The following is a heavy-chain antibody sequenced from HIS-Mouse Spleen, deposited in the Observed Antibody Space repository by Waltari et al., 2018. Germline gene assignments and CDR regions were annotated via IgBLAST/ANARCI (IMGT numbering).Heavy chain of an antibody. CDR1: GYSFTSYW. CDR2: IYPGDSDT. J-gene: IGHJ3*02. V-gene: IGHV5-51*03. CDR3: ARLPARDITGITHAFDI. D-gene: IGHD1-7*01. Sequence: EVQLVQSGAEVKKPGESLKISCKGSGYSFTSYWIGWVLQLPGKGLEWMGIIYPGDSDTRYSLSFQGQVTISADKSISTAYLQWSSLKASDTAMYYCARLPARDITGITHAFDIWGQGTMVTVSS.